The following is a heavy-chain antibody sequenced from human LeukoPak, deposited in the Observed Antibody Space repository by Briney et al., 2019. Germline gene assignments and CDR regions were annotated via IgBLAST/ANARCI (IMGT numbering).Heavy chain of an antibody. Sequence: ASVKVSCKASGYTFTGSYMHWVRQAPGQGLEWVGWINLNSGGTNYAQKFQGRVTMTRDTSISTAYMELSSLRSDDTAVYYYARPSGGSGRWGDNWFDPWGQGTLVTVSS. V-gene: IGHV1-2*02. D-gene: IGHD3-10*01. CDR3: ARPSGGSGRWGDNWFDP. CDR1: GYTFTGSY. CDR2: INLNSGGT. J-gene: IGHJ5*02.